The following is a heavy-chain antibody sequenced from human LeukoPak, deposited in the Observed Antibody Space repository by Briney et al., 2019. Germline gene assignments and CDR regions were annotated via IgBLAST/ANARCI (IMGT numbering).Heavy chain of an antibody. V-gene: IGHV3-30*04. Sequence: GGSLRLSCSASGFAFSNYAMHWIRQAPGKGLEWVADIGFDGSYTYYADSVKGRFTLSRDNSKNMLYVGMSSLRAEDTAVYYCTTGWNVFCRGDTCRNFDYWGQGTLVTVSS. CDR1: GFAFSNYA. J-gene: IGHJ4*02. CDR3: TTGWNVFCRGDTCRNFDY. D-gene: IGHD2-21*01. CDR2: IGFDGSYT.